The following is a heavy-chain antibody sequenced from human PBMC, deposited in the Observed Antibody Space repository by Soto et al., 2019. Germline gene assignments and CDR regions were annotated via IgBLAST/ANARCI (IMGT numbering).Heavy chain of an antibody. CDR3: ARAWTIFGVVIIMAV. J-gene: IGHJ4*02. V-gene: IGHV1-8*01. CDR1: GYTFTSYD. Sequence: ASVKVSCKASGYTFTSYDINWVRQATGQGLEWMGWMNPNSGNTGYAQKFQGRVTMTRNTSISTAYMELSSLRSEDTAVYYCARAWTIFGVVIIMAVWGQGTLVTVSS. CDR2: MNPNSGNT. D-gene: IGHD3-3*01.